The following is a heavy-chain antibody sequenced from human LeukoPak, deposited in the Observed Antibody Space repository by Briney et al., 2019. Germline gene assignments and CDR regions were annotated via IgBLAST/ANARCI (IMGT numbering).Heavy chain of an antibody. CDR2: ISVSGGST. V-gene: IGHV3-23*01. D-gene: IGHD6-13*01. Sequence: GGSLRLSCAASGFTFSSYAMSWVRQAPGKGLQWVSAISVSGGSTYYADSVKGRFTISRDNSKNTLYLQMNSLRAEDTALYYCAKHAAAGTFDYWGQGTLVTVSS. CDR1: GFTFSSYA. CDR3: AKHAAAGTFDY. J-gene: IGHJ4*02.